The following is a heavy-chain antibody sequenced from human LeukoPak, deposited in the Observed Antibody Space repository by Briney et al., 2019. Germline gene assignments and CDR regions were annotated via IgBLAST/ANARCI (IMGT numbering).Heavy chain of an antibody. CDR3: ARANYDFWSGSNWFDP. V-gene: IGHV1-2*02. CDR1: GYTFTGYY. D-gene: IGHD3-3*01. Sequence: ASVNVSCKASGYTFTGYYMHWVRQAPGQGLEWMGWINPNSGGTNYAQKFQGRVTMTRDTSISTAYMELSSLRSEDTAVYYCARANYDFWSGSNWFDPWGQGTLVTVSS. CDR2: INPNSGGT. J-gene: IGHJ5*02.